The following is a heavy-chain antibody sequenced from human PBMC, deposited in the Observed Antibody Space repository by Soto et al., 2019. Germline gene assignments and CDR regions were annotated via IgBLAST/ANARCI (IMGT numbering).Heavy chain of an antibody. CDR1: GFTFGSYA. Sequence: EVQLLESGGGLVQPGGSLRLSCAASGFTFGSYAMSWVRQAPGKGLEWVSGISGSGGSTYYADSVKGRFTISRDNSKNTLYLQMNSLRAEDTAVYYCARRSSGWYFDYWGQGTLVTVSS. J-gene: IGHJ4*02. V-gene: IGHV3-23*01. CDR3: ARRSSGWYFDY. CDR2: ISGSGGST. D-gene: IGHD6-19*01.